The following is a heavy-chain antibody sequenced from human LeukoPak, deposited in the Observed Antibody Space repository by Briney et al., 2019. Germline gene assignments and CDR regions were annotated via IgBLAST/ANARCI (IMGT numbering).Heavy chain of an antibody. J-gene: IGHJ6*03. Sequence: ASVKVSCKASGYTFTNYGISWVRQAPGQGLEWMGWISGYNGNTNYAQKFQGRVTMTTDTSTSTAYMELRSLRSDDTAVYYCARGSGGMSNYYMDVWGKGTTVTVSS. CDR2: ISGYNGNT. CDR1: GYTFTNYG. CDR3: ARGSGGMSNYYMDV. V-gene: IGHV1-18*01.